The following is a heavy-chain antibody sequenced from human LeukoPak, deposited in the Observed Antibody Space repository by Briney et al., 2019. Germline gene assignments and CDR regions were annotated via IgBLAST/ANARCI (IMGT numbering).Heavy chain of an antibody. CDR1: GDSISNTRYH. Sequence: PSETLSLTCTVSGDSISNTRYHWGWIRQPPGKGLEWIGSIYYSGATYYNPSLKSRVTISVDTSRNHFSLKLSSATAADTAVYHCAREIVSSVESWGQGSLVTVSS. V-gene: IGHV4-39*02. J-gene: IGHJ4*02. CDR3: AREIVSSVES. CDR2: IYYSGAT. D-gene: IGHD6-6*01.